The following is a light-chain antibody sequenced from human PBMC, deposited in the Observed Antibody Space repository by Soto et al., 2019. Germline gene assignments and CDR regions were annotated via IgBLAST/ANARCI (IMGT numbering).Light chain of an antibody. V-gene: IGKV3-15*01. CDR3: QQYNNWPIT. J-gene: IGKJ5*01. Sequence: IMITQSPATLSLSPGERATLSFRASQNILSNLAWYQQKPGQAPRLLIYGASTRATGIPARFSGSGSGTEFTLTISSLQSEDFEIYYCQQYNNWPITFGQGTRLEIK. CDR2: GAS. CDR1: QNILSN.